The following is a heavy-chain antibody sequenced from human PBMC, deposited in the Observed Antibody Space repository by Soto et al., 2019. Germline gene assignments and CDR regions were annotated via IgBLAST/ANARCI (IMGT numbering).Heavy chain of an antibody. CDR3: ARVRSGYDYAFDI. Sequence: GGSLRLSCAASGFTFSSYWMHWVRQAPGKGLVWVSRINSDGSSTSYADSVKGRFTISRANAKNTLYLQMNSLRAEDTAVYYCARVRSGYDYAFDIWGQGTMVTVSS. V-gene: IGHV3-74*01. D-gene: IGHD5-12*01. CDR2: INSDGSST. CDR1: GFTFSSYW. J-gene: IGHJ3*02.